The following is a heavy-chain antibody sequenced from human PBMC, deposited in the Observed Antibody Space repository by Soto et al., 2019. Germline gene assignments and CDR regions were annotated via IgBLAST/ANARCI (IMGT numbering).Heavy chain of an antibody. J-gene: IGHJ4*02. V-gene: IGHV1-69*02. D-gene: IGHD4-17*01. CDR2: IIPILGIA. Sequence: QVQLVQSGAEVKKPGSSVKVSCKASGGTFSSYTISWVRQAPGQGLEWMRRIIPILGIANYAQKFQGRVTITADKSTSTAYMELSSLRSEDTAVYYCARGLFHDYGDYYYFDYWGQGTLVTVSS. CDR1: GGTFSSYT. CDR3: ARGLFHDYGDYYYFDY.